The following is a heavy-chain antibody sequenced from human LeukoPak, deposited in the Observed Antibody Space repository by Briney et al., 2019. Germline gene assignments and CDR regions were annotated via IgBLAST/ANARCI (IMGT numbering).Heavy chain of an antibody. D-gene: IGHD2-15*01. CDR3: ARADIVVVVAAKDHDAFDI. J-gene: IGHJ3*02. V-gene: IGHV4-4*07. CDR2: IYTSGST. CDR1: GGSISSSY. Sequence: SETLSLTCTVSGGSISSSYWSWIRQPAGKGLEYIGRIYTSGSTYYNPSLKSRVTVSVDTSKNQFSLKLSSVTAADTAVYYCARADIVVVVAAKDHDAFDIWGQGTMVTVSS.